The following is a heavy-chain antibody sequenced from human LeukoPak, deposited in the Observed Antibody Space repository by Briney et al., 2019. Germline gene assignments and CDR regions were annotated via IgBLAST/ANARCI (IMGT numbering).Heavy chain of an antibody. CDR2: IYSGGTT. Sequence: GGSLRLSCAASGFTFSTYAMTWVRQAPGKGLEWVSLIYSGGTTYYADSVKGRFTISRDNSKNTLYLQMNSLRAEDTAVYYCARRAGGYSHPYDYWGQGILVTVSS. CDR3: ARRAGGYSHPYDY. CDR1: GFTFSTYA. J-gene: IGHJ4*02. V-gene: IGHV3-53*01. D-gene: IGHD4-23*01.